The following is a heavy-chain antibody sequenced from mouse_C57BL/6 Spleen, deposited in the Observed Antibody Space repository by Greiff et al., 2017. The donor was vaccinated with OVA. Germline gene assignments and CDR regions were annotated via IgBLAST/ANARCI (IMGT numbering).Heavy chain of an antibody. CDR3: ARGGHAMDY. Sequence: VQLQQSGPELVKPGASVKISCKASGYAFSSSWMNWVKQRPGKGLEWIGRIYPGDGDTNYNGKFKGKATLTADKASSTAYMQLSSLTSEDSAVYFCARGGHAMDYWGQGTSVTVSS. CDR2: IYPGDGDT. D-gene: IGHD3-3*01. CDR1: GYAFSSSW. J-gene: IGHJ4*01. V-gene: IGHV1-82*01.